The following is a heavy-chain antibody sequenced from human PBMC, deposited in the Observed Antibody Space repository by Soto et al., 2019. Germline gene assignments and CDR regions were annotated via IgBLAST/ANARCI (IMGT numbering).Heavy chain of an antibody. Sequence: QVQLVQSGAEVKKPGASVKVSCKASGYTFTSYDINWVRQATGHGLEWMGWMNPNSGNTGYAQKFQGRVTMTRNTSISTAYMELSSLRPEDTAVYYCARLGGWYRGYAIDILGQGTMVTVSS. CDR3: ARLGGWYRGYAIDI. V-gene: IGHV1-8*01. CDR1: GYTFTSYD. D-gene: IGHD6-19*01. J-gene: IGHJ3*02. CDR2: MNPNSGNT.